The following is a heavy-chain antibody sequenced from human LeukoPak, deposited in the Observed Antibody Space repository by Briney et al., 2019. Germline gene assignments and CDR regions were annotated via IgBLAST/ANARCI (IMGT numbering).Heavy chain of an antibody. CDR2: IRSKAYGGTT. CDR1: GFTSGDYA. CDR3: TAADSRVATNLDY. J-gene: IGHJ4*02. D-gene: IGHD5-12*01. Sequence: GGSLRLSCTASGFTSGDYAMSWFRQAPGKGLEWVGFIRSKAYGGTTEYAASVKGRFTISRDDSKSIAYLQMNSLKTEDTAVYYCTAADSRVATNLDYWGQGTLVTVSS. V-gene: IGHV3-49*03.